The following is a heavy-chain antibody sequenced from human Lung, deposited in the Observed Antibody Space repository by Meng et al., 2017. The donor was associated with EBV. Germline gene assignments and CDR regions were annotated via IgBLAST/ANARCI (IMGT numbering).Heavy chain of an antibody. CDR3: SRELAGTFDD. Sequence: EGVLAGAGGCVARSWGSLAFPSPGSGFTFSGIWLLWVRQVPGKGWIWGVLTMDSGANNAHTYSGRVRFTISRDNSRNSLYLNINSLGDEAADVYVCSRELAGTFDDWGQGTLVTVSS. V-gene: IGHV3-74*03. J-gene: IGHJ4*02. CDR1: GFTFSGIW. CDR2: TMDSGANN.